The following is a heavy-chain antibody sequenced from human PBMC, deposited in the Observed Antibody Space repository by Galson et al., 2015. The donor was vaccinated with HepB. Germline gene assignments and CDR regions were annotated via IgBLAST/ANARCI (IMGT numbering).Heavy chain of an antibody. J-gene: IGHJ3*02. V-gene: IGHV1-69*04. D-gene: IGHD6-19*01. CDR2: IIPILGIA. Sequence: SVKVSCKASGGTFSSYAISWVRQAPGQGLEWMGRIIPILGIANYAQKFQGRVTITADKSTSTAYMELSSLRSEDTAVYYCARDHGQWPPLGNAFDIWGQGTTVTVSS. CDR3: ARDHGQWPPLGNAFDI. CDR1: GGTFSSYA.